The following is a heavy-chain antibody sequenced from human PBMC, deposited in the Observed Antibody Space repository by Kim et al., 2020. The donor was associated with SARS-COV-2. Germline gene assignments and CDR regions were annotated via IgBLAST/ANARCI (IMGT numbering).Heavy chain of an antibody. CDR1: GFTFSSYD. V-gene: IGHV3-13*01. J-gene: IGHJ4*02. CDR3: ARISQLGDFFDY. D-gene: IGHD6-6*01. CDR2: IGTAGDT. Sequence: GGSLRLSCAASGFTFSSYDMHWVRQATGKGLEWVSAIGTAGDTYYPGSVKGRFTISRENAKNSLYLQMNSLRAGDTAVYYCARISQLGDFFDYWGQGTLVTVSS.